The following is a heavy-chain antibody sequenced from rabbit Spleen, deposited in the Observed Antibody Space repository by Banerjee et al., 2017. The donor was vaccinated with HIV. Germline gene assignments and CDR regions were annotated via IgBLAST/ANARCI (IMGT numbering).Heavy chain of an antibody. CDR3: ARDDNGVGGFHFDL. CDR2: IKTSSGST. CDR1: GFSFSSSYF. Sequence: QSLEESGGDLVQPGASLTLTCTASGFSFSSSYFMCWVRQAPGKGLDWIACIKTSSGSTWYANWVNGRFTISRSTSLNTVDLKMTSLTAADTATYFCARDDNGVGGFHFDLWGPGTLVTVS. V-gene: IGHV1S43*01. D-gene: IGHD2-1*01. J-gene: IGHJ4*01.